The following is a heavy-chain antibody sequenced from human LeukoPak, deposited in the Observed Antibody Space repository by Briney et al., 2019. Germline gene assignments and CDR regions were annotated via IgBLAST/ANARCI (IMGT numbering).Heavy chain of an antibody. CDR1: GYTFTSNY. Sequence: ASVKVSCKAFGYTFTSNYMHWVRQAPGQGPEWMGVISPSGGSTTYAQKFQGRVTLTRDMSTSTDYLELSSLRSEDTAVYYCARGGIDYDILTGYRQAGYFDYWGQGTLVTVSS. D-gene: IGHD3-9*01. CDR2: ISPSGGST. J-gene: IGHJ4*02. V-gene: IGHV1-46*01. CDR3: ARGGIDYDILTGYRQAGYFDY.